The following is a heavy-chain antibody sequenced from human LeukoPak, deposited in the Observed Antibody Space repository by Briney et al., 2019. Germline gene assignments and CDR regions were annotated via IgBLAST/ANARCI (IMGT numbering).Heavy chain of an antibody. V-gene: IGHV4-59*08. CDR3: ARLGVYTEANWLDP. Sequence: PSETLSLTCAVSGGSISSYYWSWIRQPPGMGLEWIGYISHSGTTNYNPSLKSRVTISLDTPRNQFSLQLSSVAAADTAVYYCARLGVYTEANWLDPWGQGTLVIVSS. CDR2: ISHSGTT. CDR1: GGSISSYY. D-gene: IGHD3-16*01. J-gene: IGHJ5*02.